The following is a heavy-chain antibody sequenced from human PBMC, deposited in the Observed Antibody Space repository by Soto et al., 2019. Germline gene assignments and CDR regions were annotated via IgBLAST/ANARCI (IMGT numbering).Heavy chain of an antibody. V-gene: IGHV4-31*03. Sequence: SETLSLTCTVSGASISNNGYYWSWIRQHPGKGLEWVGYISYSGSTFYNPSLKSRLTMSLDTSKNQFSLKLNSVTAADTAVYYCARGSGYDRDFDYWGQGALVTVSS. D-gene: IGHD5-12*01. CDR3: ARGSGYDRDFDY. J-gene: IGHJ4*02. CDR1: GASISNNGYY. CDR2: ISYSGST.